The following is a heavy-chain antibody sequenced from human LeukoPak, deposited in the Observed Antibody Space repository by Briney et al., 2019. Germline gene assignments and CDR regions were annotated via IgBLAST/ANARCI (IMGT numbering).Heavy chain of an antibody. CDR1: GGSISSYY. Sequence: SETLSLTCTVSGGSISSYYWSWIRQPAGKGLEWIGRIYTSGSTNYNPSLKSRVTMSVDTSKNQFSLKLSSVTAADTAVYYCARGNTMVRGVYNWFDPWGQGTLVTVSS. V-gene: IGHV4-4*07. CDR3: ARGNTMVRGVYNWFDP. J-gene: IGHJ5*02. D-gene: IGHD3-10*01. CDR2: IYTSGST.